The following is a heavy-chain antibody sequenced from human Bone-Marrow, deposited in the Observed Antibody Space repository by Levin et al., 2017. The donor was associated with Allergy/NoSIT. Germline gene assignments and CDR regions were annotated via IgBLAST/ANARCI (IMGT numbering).Heavy chain of an antibody. Sequence: GESLKISCKTSSDSLAKYWIGWVRQMPGKGLEWMGIIYPGDSDTRYNPSLQALITISADKSISTAYLQGSSLKTSDTATCYCARGSDISGYYFDFWGQGTLVTVSS. J-gene: IGHJ4*02. D-gene: IGHD3-22*01. CDR2: IYPGDSDT. CDR3: ARGSDISGYYFDF. V-gene: IGHV5-51*01. CDR1: SDSLAKYW.